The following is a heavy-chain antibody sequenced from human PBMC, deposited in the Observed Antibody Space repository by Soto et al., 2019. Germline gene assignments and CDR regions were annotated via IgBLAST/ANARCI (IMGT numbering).Heavy chain of an antibody. CDR1: GGSVSSGNYY. J-gene: IGHJ6*02. CDR2: IHYSGST. V-gene: IGHV4-61*01. Sequence: PSETLSLTCTVSGGSVSSGNYYWTWIRQPPGKGPEWVGYIHYSGSTNHNPSLKSRVTMSVDTAKNQLSLELTSVTAADTAVYYCASYNSGRSGQALDVWGQGNTVTVSS. CDR3: ASYNSGRSGQALDV. D-gene: IGHD3-10*01.